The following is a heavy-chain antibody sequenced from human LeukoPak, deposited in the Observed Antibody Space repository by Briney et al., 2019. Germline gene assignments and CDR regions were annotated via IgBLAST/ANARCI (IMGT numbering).Heavy chain of an antibody. Sequence: GGSLRLSCAASGFTVSSNYMSWVRQAPGKGLEWVSVIYSGGSTYYADSVKGRFTISRDNSKNTLYLQMNSLRAEDTAVYYCARDRRGIAAAGTHFDYWGLGTLVTVSS. CDR1: GFTVSSNY. V-gene: IGHV3-53*01. CDR2: IYSGGST. J-gene: IGHJ4*02. D-gene: IGHD6-13*01. CDR3: ARDRRGIAAAGTHFDY.